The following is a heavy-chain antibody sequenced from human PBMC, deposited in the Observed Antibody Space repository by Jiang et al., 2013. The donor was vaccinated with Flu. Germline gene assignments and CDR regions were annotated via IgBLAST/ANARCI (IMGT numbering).Heavy chain of an antibody. J-gene: IGHJ6*03. CDR1: EYAFNAYF. CDR2: INPNSGAT. Sequence: GAEVKKPGASVKVSCKASEYAFNAYFIHWVRQAPGRGLEWMGRINPNSGATNSAENFQGRVTMTRDTSINTAFMELSSLKADDTAVYFCATDQKVSDIEATGPYNYYYMAFWGKGTTVIVSS. V-gene: IGHV1-2*06. CDR3: ATDQKVSDIEATGPYNYYYMAF. D-gene: IGHD5-12*01.